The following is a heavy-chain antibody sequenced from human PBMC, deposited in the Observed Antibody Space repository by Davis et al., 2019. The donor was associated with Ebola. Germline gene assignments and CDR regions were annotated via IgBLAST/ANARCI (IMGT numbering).Heavy chain of an antibody. CDR1: GGSISSSNW. Sequence: MPSETLSLTCAVSGGSISSSNWWSWVRQPPGKGLEWIGEIYHSGSTNYNPSLKSRVTISVDTSKNQFSLKLSSVTAADTAVYYCAREEGYCSSTSCYFDYWGQGTLVTVSS. J-gene: IGHJ4*02. D-gene: IGHD2-2*01. CDR3: AREEGYCSSTSCYFDY. V-gene: IGHV4-4*02. CDR2: IYHSGST.